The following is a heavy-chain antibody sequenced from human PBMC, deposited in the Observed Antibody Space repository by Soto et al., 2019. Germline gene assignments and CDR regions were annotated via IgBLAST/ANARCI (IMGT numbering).Heavy chain of an antibody. V-gene: IGHV4-4*02. Sequence: SETLSLTCAVSGGSISSSNWWSWVRPPPGEGLEWIGEIYHRGSTNYNPSVKIRVTISVDASKVQFSLTLSYVTAADTAAYYCARWEYGDYLNWEQGALDNASS. CDR2: IYHRGST. CDR3: ARWEYGDYLN. CDR1: GGSISSSNW. D-gene: IGHD4-17*01. J-gene: IGHJ4*01.